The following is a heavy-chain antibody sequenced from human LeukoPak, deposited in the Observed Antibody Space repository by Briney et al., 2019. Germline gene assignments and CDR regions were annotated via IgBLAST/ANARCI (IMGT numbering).Heavy chain of an antibody. J-gene: IGHJ6*03. CDR2: IIPIFGTA. D-gene: IGHD4-23*01. CDR1: GGTFSSYA. CDR3: AREAYGGNPPMGHYYYYMDV. V-gene: IGHV1-69*01. Sequence: SVKVSCKASGGTFSSYAISWVRQAPGQGLEWMGEIIPIFGTANYAQKFQGRVTITADESTSTAYMELSSLRSEDTAVYYCAREAYGGNPPMGHYYYYMDVWGKGITVTVSS.